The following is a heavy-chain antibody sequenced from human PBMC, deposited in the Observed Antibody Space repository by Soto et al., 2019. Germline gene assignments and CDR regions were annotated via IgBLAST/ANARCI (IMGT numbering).Heavy chain of an antibody. CDR3: VKDGSSGWPYYYGMDV. V-gene: IGHV3-30*18. CDR2: ISYDGRNK. Sequence: QVQLVESGGGGVQPGRSLRLSCAASGFTFSSYAMHWVRQAPGKGLEWVAVISYDGRNKYYADSVKGRFTISRDNSKSTLYLQMSSLRAEDTAVYYCVKDGSSGWPYYYGMDVWGQGTTVTVSS. J-gene: IGHJ6*02. CDR1: GFTFSSYA. D-gene: IGHD6-19*01.